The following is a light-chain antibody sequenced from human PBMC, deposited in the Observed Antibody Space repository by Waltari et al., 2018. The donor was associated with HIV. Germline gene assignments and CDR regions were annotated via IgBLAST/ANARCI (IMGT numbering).Light chain of an antibody. Sequence: VMTQSPVVLSVTPGEPASISLRSDWSLLHRDGDTGVNWYVQRPGQSPELLIFLNSNRASGVADRFSGSGSGTDFTLRIGRVEAEDAAIYYCMQTLEIPWTFGQGTRLEI. CDR3: MQTLEIPWT. CDR1: WSLLHRDGDTG. CDR2: LNS. V-gene: IGKV2-28*01. J-gene: IGKJ1*01.